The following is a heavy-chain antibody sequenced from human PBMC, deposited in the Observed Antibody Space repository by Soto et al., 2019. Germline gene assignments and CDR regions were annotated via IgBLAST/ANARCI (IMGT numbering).Heavy chain of an antibody. CDR1: GFIFSDYW. J-gene: IGHJ4*02. CDR2: INQDGTEK. CDR3: ATSPGIAVSGGVDF. Sequence: PGGSLRLSCEASGFIFSDYWMTWVRQVPEKGLEWVANINQDGTEKYYVGSVRGRFTISRDNAKNSVFLQMNSPRAEDTAVYYCATSPGIAVSGGVDFWGEGTLVTVSS. D-gene: IGHD6-19*01. V-gene: IGHV3-7*03.